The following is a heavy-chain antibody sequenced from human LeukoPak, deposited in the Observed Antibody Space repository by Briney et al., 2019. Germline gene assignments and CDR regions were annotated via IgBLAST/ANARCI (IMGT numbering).Heavy chain of an antibody. CDR3: ARVVSNYYFDY. V-gene: IGHV4-34*01. J-gene: IGHJ4*02. Sequence: SETLSLTCAVYGGSFSGYYWSWIRQPPGKGLEWIGEINHSGSTNYNPSLKSRVTISVDRSKNQFSLKLSSVTAADTAIYYCARVVSNYYFDYWGQGTLVTVSS. D-gene: IGHD4-4*01. CDR1: GGSFSGYY. CDR2: INHSGST.